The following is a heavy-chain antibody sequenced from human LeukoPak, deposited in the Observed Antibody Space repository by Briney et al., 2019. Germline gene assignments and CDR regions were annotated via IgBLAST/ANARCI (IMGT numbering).Heavy chain of an antibody. CDR1: GFTFSDSA. D-gene: IGHD2-8*01. CDR2: IRYKGYGHAT. Sequence: QPGGSLRLSCAASGFTFSDSAIHWVRQASGKGLEWVGRIRYKGYGHATAYAASVKGRFTLSRDDSKNTAYLQMNSLKTEDTALYYCTTPNEGNWFDPWGQGTLVTVSS. CDR3: TTPNEGNWFDP. J-gene: IGHJ5*02. V-gene: IGHV3-73*01.